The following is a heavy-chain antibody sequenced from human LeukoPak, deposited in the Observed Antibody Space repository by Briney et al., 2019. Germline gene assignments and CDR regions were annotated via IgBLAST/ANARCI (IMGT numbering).Heavy chain of an antibody. CDR2: TSPDGNEK. J-gene: IGHJ5*01. D-gene: IGHD3-22*01. V-gene: IGHV3-30*01. CDR3: FTGSAYYYDS. CDR1: GFTFSRYA. Sequence: GGSLRLSCAASGFTFSRYAMHWVRQAPGKGLEWVAVTSPDGNEKYYADSVKGRFTVSRDNSKNTVFLQMNSLSTEDTAVYSCFTGSAYYYDSWGQGTLVTVSS.